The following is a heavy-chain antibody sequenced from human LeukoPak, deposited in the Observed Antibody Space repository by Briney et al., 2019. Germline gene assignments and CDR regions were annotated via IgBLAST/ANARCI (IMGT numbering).Heavy chain of an antibody. CDR3: ARLRKTPTRLYYGSGSYTNYFDY. CDR2: INHSGST. V-gene: IGHV4-34*01. J-gene: IGHJ4*02. D-gene: IGHD3-10*01. CDR1: GGSFSGYY. Sequence: SETLSLTCAVYGGSFSGYYWSWIRQPPGKGLEWIGEINHSGSTNYNPSLKSRVTISVDTSKNQFSLKLSSVTAADTAVYYCARLRKTPTRLYYGSGSYTNYFDYWGQGTLVTVSS.